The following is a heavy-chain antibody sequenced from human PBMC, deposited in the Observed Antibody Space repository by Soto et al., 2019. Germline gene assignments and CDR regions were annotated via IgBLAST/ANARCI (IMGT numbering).Heavy chain of an antibody. CDR2: INSGGSVI. D-gene: IGHD1-1*01. CDR1: GFSFSGYS. V-gene: IGHV3-48*01. Sequence: EVQLVESGGGLVQPGGSLRLSCVASGFSFSGYSMNWVRQAPGKGLQWISFINSGGSVIDYADSVKGRFTISRDNAKNSLYLQMNSLRVEDTAVYYCVRDIWNRRSDNWFDPWGQGTLVTVSS. J-gene: IGHJ5*02. CDR3: VRDIWNRRSDNWFDP.